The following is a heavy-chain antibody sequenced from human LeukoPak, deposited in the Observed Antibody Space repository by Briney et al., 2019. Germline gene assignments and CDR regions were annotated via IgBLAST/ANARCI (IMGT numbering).Heavy chain of an antibody. CDR1: GYTFTGYY. CDR2: INPQSGGP. D-gene: IGHD6-13*01. Sequence: GASVKVSCKASGYTFTGYYLHWVRQAPGQGLEWVGWINPQSGGPNYAQRFQDRVTMTRDTSISTAYMDLTGLTSDDTAVYYCARGRIEAARVFEYWGQGTLVTVSS. J-gene: IGHJ4*02. CDR3: ARGRIEAARVFEY. V-gene: IGHV1-2*02.